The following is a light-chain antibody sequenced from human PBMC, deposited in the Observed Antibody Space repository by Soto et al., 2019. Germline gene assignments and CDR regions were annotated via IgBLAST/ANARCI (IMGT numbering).Light chain of an antibody. V-gene: IGKV3-20*01. CDR1: RSISTY. J-gene: IGKJ4*01. CDR2: GAS. CDR3: QQYSAYPLS. Sequence: ETVLTQSPATLSLSPGERATLSCRASRSISTYLAWYQQKPGQAPILLIYGASSRATATPDRFRGSGSGTDFTLTINRLEPEDFALYYCQQYSAYPLSFGGGTKVEIK.